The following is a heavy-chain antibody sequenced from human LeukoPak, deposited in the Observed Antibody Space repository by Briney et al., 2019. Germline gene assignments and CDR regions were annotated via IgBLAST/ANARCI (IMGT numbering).Heavy chain of an antibody. V-gene: IGHV4-34*01. Sequence: SETLSLTCAVYGGSFSGYYWSWIRQPPGKGLEWIGEINHSGSTNYNPSLKSRVTISVDTSKNQFSLKLSSVTAEDTAVYYCATERAGITMVRSWFDPWGQGTLVTVSS. D-gene: IGHD3-10*01. CDR3: ATERAGITMVRSWFDP. J-gene: IGHJ5*02. CDR2: INHSGST. CDR1: GGSFSGYY.